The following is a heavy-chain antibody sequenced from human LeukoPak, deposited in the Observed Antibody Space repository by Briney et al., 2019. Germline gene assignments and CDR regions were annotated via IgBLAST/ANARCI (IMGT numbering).Heavy chain of an antibody. D-gene: IGHD6-13*01. CDR3: ARGPYSSNWYVDY. V-gene: IGHV3-48*03. CDR1: GFTFTSYE. Sequence: GGSLRLSCAASGFTFTSYEMNWVRQAPGKGLEWVSYISSSGSTIYYADSVKGRFTISRDNAKNSLYLQMNSLRAEDTAVYYCARGPYSSNWYVDYWGQGTLVTVAS. CDR2: ISSSGSTI. J-gene: IGHJ4*02.